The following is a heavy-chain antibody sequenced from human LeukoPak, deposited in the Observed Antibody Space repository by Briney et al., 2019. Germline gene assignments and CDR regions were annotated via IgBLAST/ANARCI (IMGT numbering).Heavy chain of an antibody. Sequence: PGGTLRLSCVASGFTFSSYVMSWVRQAPGKGLEWVSAITVSGGRTYSADSVKGRFTISRDNSKTTLYLQMNSLRAEDTAVYYCAKDKMYSDFWSGHDAFDIWGQGTMVTVSS. CDR1: GFTFSSYV. CDR2: ITVSGGRT. CDR3: AKDKMYSDFWSGHDAFDI. D-gene: IGHD3-3*01. V-gene: IGHV3-23*01. J-gene: IGHJ3*02.